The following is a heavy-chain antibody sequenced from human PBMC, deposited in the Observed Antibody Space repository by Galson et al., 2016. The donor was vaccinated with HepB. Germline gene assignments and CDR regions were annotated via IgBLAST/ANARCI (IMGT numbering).Heavy chain of an antibody. V-gene: IGHV1-18*01. CDR2: ISASKGKT. J-gene: IGHJ5*02. D-gene: IGHD3-3*01. CDR1: GYTFTSYG. CDR3: ARSSFGVSNP. Sequence: SVKVSCKASGYTFTSYGISWVRQAPGQGLEWMGWISASKGKTNYAQNLQGRVTMTTDTPTNTAYMELRSLRSDDTAMYYCARSSFGVSNPWGQGTLVTVSS.